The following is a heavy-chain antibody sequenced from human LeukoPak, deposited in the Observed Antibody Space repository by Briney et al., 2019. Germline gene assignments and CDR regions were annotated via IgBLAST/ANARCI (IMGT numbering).Heavy chain of an antibody. CDR1: GYTFTGYY. J-gene: IGHJ3*02. CDR2: INPNSGGT. D-gene: IGHD1-26*01. CDR3: ATKVVGATASRIFGEDAFDI. Sequence: ASVKVSCKASGYTFTGYYMHWVRQAPGQGLEWMGWINPNSGGTNYAQKFQGRVTMTRDTSISTAYMELSRLRSDDTAVYYCATKVVGATASRIFGEDAFDIWGQGTMVTVSS. V-gene: IGHV1-2*02.